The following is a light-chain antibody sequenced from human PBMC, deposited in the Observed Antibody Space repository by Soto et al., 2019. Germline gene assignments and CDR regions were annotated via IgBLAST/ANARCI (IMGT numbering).Light chain of an antibody. CDR2: GAS. CDR3: QHYGDSPRR. V-gene: IGKV3-20*01. CDR1: QSVSSNY. J-gene: IGKJ1*01. Sequence: EIVLTQSPGTLSLSPGERATLSCRASQSVSSNYLAWYQQKPGQAPRLLIYGASSRATGVPNRFTGSGSGTDFTLTLSRLEPEDFAMYYCQHYGDSPRRFGQGTKVEI.